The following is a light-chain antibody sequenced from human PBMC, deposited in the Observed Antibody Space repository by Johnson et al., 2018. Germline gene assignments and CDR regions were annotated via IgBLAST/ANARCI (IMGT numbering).Light chain of an antibody. J-gene: IGLJ1*01. CDR3: GTWDSSRSPGNV. Sequence: QSVLTQPPSVSAAPGQKVTISCSGSSSNIGNNYVSWYQQLPGTAPKLLIYENNKRPSGIPDRFSGSKSVTSATLGITGLQTGDEADYYCGTWDSSRSPGNVVGTGTKVTVL. CDR1: SSNIGNNY. CDR2: ENN. V-gene: IGLV1-51*02.